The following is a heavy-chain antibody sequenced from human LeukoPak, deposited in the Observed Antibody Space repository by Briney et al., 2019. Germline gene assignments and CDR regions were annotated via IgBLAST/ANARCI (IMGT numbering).Heavy chain of an antibody. CDR2: MNPNSGNT. J-gene: IGHJ4*02. V-gene: IGHV1-8*01. Sequence: ASVKVSCKASGYTFSSSDINWVRQATGQGLEWMGWMNPNSGNTYYAQRFQGRVTMTRDTSISTAYMEVSSLRSEDTAVYYCARGNIAVPGTPYCFEYWGQGTLVTVSS. CDR3: ARGNIAVPGTPYCFEY. CDR1: GYTFSSSD. D-gene: IGHD6-19*01.